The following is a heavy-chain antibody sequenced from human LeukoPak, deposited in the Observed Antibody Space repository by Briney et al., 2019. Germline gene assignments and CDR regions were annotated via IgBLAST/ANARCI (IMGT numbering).Heavy chain of an antibody. J-gene: IGHJ4*02. D-gene: IGHD6-13*01. CDR3: AKDRLIASYSSSLDY. CDR1: GFTFDDYA. CDR2: ISWDGGST. V-gene: IGHV3-43D*04. Sequence: PGGSLRLSCAASGFTFDDYAMHWVRQAPGKGLEWVSLISWDGGSTYYADSVKGRFTISRDNSKNSLYLQMNSLRAEDTALYYCAKDRLIASYSSSLDYWGQGTLVTVSS.